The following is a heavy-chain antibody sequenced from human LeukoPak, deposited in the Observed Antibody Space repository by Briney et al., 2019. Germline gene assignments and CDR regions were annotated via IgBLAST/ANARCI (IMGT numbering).Heavy chain of an antibody. D-gene: IGHD3-22*01. CDR3: ASSYYYDSSGYLDY. CDR2: IIPIFGIA. V-gene: IGHV1-69*04. Sequence: SVKVSCKASGGTFSSYAISWVRLAPGQGLEWMGRIIPIFGIANYAQKFQGRVTITADKSTSTAYMELSSLRSEDTAVYYCASSYYYDSSGYLDYWGQGTLVTVSS. CDR1: GGTFSSYA. J-gene: IGHJ4*02.